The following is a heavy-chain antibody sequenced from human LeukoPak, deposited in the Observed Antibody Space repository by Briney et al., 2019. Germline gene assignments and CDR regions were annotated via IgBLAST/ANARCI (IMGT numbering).Heavy chain of an antibody. Sequence: SVKVSCKASGGTFSSYTISWVRQAPGQGLEWVGRIIPILGIANYAQKFQGRVTITADKSTSTAYMELSSLRSEDTAVYYCATGMGMVRGVINYYYYYMDVWGKGTTVTVSS. CDR3: ATGMGMVRGVINYYYYYMDV. V-gene: IGHV1-69*02. CDR1: GGTFSSYT. D-gene: IGHD3-10*01. CDR2: IIPILGIA. J-gene: IGHJ6*03.